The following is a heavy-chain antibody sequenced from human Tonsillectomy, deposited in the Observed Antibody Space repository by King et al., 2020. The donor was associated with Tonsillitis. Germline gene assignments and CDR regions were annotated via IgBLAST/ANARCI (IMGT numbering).Heavy chain of an antibody. V-gene: IGHV4-34*01. D-gene: IGHD3-3*01. Sequence: QVQLQQCGAGLLKPSETLSLTCAVYGGAFSGYYWTWIRQPPGKGLEWIGEINHTGSTGYNPSLMSRVTISVDTSKKKFSLNLSSVTAAHTAVYYCARGKSDFWSGYPDYFDYWGQGTPVTVSS. CDR3: ARGKSDFWSGYPDYFDY. CDR2: INHTGST. CDR1: GGAFSGYY. J-gene: IGHJ4*02.